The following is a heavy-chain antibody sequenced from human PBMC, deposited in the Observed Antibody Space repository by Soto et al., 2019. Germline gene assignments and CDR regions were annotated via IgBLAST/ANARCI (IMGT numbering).Heavy chain of an antibody. Sequence: SVKVSCKASGGTFSSYAISWVRQAPGQGLEWMGGIIPIFGTANYAQKFQGRVTITADESTSTAYMELSSLRSEDTAVYYCARDRIRYRGCIAVAGHFAYRARGTSVPVSS. CDR2: IIPIFGTA. CDR1: GGTFSSYA. D-gene: IGHD6-19*01. V-gene: IGHV1-69*13. J-gene: IGHJ4*02. CDR3: ARDRIRYRGCIAVAGHFAY.